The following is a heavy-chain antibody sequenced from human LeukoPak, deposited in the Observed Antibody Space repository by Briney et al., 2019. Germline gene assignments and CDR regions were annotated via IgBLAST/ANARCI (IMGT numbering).Heavy chain of an antibody. CDR3: ARVRGAYCSSTSCHISHGFDY. Sequence: PSETLSLTCTVSGGSISSGGNHWSWIRQHPGKGLEWIGYIYYSGSTYYNPSLKSRVTISVDTSKNQFSLKLSSVTAADTAVYYCARVRGAYCSSTSCHISHGFDYWGQGTLVTVSS. CDR2: IYYSGST. J-gene: IGHJ4*02. CDR1: GGSISSGGNH. V-gene: IGHV4-31*03. D-gene: IGHD2-2*02.